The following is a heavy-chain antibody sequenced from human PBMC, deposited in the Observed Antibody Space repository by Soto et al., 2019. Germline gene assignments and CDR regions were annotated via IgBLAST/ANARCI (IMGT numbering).Heavy chain of an antibody. Sequence: EVQLLESGGGLVQPGGSLRLSCAASGFTFSSYAMSWVRQAPGKGLEWVSAISGSGGSTYYADSVKGRFTISRDNSKNALYLQRNSRRAEATAVYYCAKADPPTVVTPWLIAFDIWGQGTMVTVSS. J-gene: IGHJ3*02. CDR2: ISGSGGST. CDR3: AKADPPTVVTPWLIAFDI. V-gene: IGHV3-23*01. CDR1: GFTFSSYA. D-gene: IGHD4-17*01.